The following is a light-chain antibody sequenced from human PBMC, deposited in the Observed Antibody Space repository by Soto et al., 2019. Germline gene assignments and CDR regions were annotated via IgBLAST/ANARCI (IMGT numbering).Light chain of an antibody. J-gene: IGKJ1*01. CDR3: QQYNSPWT. CDR1: QSISSW. CDR2: DAS. V-gene: IGKV1-5*01. Sequence: DIQMTQSPSTLSASVGDRVTITCRASQSISSWLAWYQQKPGKAPKLLIYDASSLESGVPSRFSDSGSGTEFTLTISSLQPDDFATYYCQQYNSPWTFGQGTKVEIK.